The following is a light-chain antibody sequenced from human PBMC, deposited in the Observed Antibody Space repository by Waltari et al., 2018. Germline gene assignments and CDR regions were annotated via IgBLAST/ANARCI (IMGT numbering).Light chain of an antibody. CDR3: QHYVSLPVT. J-gene: IGKJ1*01. V-gene: IGKV3-20*01. Sequence: EIVLTPSPGTMSLSPGDSVTLSCRASQRFTRYLAWYQHRPGQAPRLLIYDASTRAAGVADRFSGSGSGTDFSLTISRLEPEDFAVYYCQHYVSLPVTFGQGTRVEIK. CDR2: DAS. CDR1: QRFTRY.